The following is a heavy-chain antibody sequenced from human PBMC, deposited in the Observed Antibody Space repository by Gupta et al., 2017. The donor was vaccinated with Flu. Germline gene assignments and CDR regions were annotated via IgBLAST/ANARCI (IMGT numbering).Heavy chain of an antibody. V-gene: IGHV3-23*01. CDR1: GFTFSTYA. CDR3: AKATAVYVIPATAIGFDY. J-gene: IGHJ4*02. CDR2: ISGRGTAT. Sequence: DVTLLESGGGSVQPGGSLRLSCEASGFTFSTYAMCWVRQAPGKGLEWVSCISGRGTATYYADYVKGRFTISRDHSKNTLSLKMNGLRVEDTATDFCAKATAVYVIPATAIGFDYWGQGARVTVSS. D-gene: IGHD2-8*01.